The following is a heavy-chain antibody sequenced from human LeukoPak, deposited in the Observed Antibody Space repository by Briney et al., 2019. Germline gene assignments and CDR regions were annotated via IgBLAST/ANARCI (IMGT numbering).Heavy chain of an antibody. CDR3: TTGYDSSGYYSDY. D-gene: IGHD3-22*01. CDR2: IKSKTDGGTT. Sequence: GGSLRLSCAASGFTFSTFNMNWVRQAPGKGLEWVGRIKSKTDGGTTDYAAPVKGRFTISRDDSKNTLYLQMNSLKTEDTAVYYCTTGYDSSGYYSDYWGQGTLVTVSS. V-gene: IGHV3-15*01. CDR1: GFTFSTFN. J-gene: IGHJ4*02.